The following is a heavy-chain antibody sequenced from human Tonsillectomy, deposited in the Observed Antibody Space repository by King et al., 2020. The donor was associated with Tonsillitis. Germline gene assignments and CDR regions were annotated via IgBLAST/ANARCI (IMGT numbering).Heavy chain of an antibody. V-gene: IGHV3-30-3*01. CDR2: ISNDGSNK. CDR1: GFTFSPYP. J-gene: IGHJ6*02. D-gene: IGHD6-19*01. CDR3: ARARSLAVAAYYGMDV. Sequence: HVQLVESGGGVVQPGRSLRLSCAASGFTFSPYPMHWVRQTPGKGLEWVAVISNDGSNKYYAESVEGRFTISRDNSMNTLYLQMNSLIPEDTAMYFCARARSLAVAAYYGMDVWGQGTTVTVSS.